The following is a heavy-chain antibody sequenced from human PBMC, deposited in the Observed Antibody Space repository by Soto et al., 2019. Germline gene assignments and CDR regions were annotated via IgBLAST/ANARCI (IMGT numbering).Heavy chain of an antibody. V-gene: IGHV4-59*08. CDR3: ARCLGIAVAGTSPAFDI. J-gene: IGHJ3*02. Sequence: SETLSLTCTVSGGSISSYYWSWIRQPPGKGLEWIGYIYYSGSTNYNPSLKSRVTISVDTSKNQFSLKLSSVTAADTAVYYCARCLGIAVAGTSPAFDIWGQGTMVTVSS. CDR1: GGSISSYY. CDR2: IYYSGST. D-gene: IGHD6-19*01.